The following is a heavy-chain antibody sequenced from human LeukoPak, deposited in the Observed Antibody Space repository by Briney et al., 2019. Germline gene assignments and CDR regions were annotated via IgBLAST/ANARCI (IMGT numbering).Heavy chain of an antibody. CDR1: GFTFGDYT. Sequence: GGSLRLSCTASGFTFGDYTVTWVRQAPGKGLEWVGIIRSKAYSGTTEYAASVKGRFTISRDDSKSIAYLQMNSLKTEDTALYYCVSRYCSRASCFSLDYWGQGTLVTVSS. J-gene: IGHJ4*02. V-gene: IGHV3-49*04. D-gene: IGHD2-2*01. CDR3: VSRYCSRASCFSLDY. CDR2: IRSKAYSGTT.